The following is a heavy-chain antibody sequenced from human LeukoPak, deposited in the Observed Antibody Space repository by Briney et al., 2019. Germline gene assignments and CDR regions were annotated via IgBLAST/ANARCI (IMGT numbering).Heavy chain of an antibody. D-gene: IGHD3-22*01. CDR3: ARETHDSSGFFDY. J-gene: IGHJ4*02. V-gene: IGHV3-74*01. Sequence: TGGSLRLSCAASGFTFSSYWMHWVRQAPGKGLVWVSRINSDGSSTSYADSVKGRFTISRDNSKNTLYLQMNSLRAEDTAVYYCARETHDSSGFFDYWGQGTLVTVSS. CDR2: INSDGSST. CDR1: GFTFSSYW.